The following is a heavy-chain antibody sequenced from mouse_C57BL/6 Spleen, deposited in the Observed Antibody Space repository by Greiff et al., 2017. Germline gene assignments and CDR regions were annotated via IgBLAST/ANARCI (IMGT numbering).Heavy chain of an antibody. Sequence: EVQLQQSGPELVKPGASVKISCKASGYSFTGYYMNWVKQSPEKSLEWIGEINPSTGGTTYNQKFKAKATLTVDKSSSTAYMQLKSLTSEDSAVYYCARWDSDYAGFAYWGQGTLVTVSA. CDR1: GYSFTGYY. J-gene: IGHJ3*01. CDR3: ARWDSDYAGFAY. V-gene: IGHV1-42*01. D-gene: IGHD6-5*01. CDR2: INPSTGGT.